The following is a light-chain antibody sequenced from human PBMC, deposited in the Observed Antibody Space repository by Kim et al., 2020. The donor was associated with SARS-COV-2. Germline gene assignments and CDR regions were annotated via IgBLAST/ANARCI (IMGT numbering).Light chain of an antibody. CDR2: EDD. J-gene: IGLJ7*01. V-gene: IGLV6-57*03. CDR3: QSYDDSTGI. CDR1: SGSIASNY. Sequence: LTQPHSVSESPGKTVTISCTRSSGSIASNYVQWYQQRPGSAPTTVIYEDDQRPSEIPDRFSGSLDTSSNSASLTISGLKTEDEADYYCQSYDDSTGIFGGDTQLTVL.